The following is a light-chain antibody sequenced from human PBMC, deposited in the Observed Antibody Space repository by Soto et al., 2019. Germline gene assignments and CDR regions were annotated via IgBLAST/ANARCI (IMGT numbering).Light chain of an antibody. V-gene: IGLV2-23*01. J-gene: IGLJ1*01. CDR2: EAS. Sequence: QSALTQPASVSGSPGQSITIPCTGTSSDVGSHKLVSWYQQYPGKAPKLIIFEASKRPSGVSNRFSGSKSGSTASLTISGLQAEDEADYYCCSNAGGSTYVFGTGTKVTVL. CDR1: SSDVGSHKL. CDR3: CSNAGGSTYV.